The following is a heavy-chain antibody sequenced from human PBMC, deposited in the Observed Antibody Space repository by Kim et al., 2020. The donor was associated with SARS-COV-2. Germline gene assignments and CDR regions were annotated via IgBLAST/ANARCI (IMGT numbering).Heavy chain of an antibody. CDR1: GFSVSDYY. J-gene: IGHJ4*02. V-gene: IGHV3-11*06. CDR2: ISRSNSET. D-gene: IGHD2-15*01. Sequence: GGSLRLSCTASGFSVSDYYMSWMRQAPGRGLGWVSYISRSNSETYYADSVKGRFTLSRDNAKNSLYVQMNSLRAEDTALYYCASGDCRGGTCYSISFDHWGQGTLVTVSS. CDR3: ASGDCRGGTCYSISFDH.